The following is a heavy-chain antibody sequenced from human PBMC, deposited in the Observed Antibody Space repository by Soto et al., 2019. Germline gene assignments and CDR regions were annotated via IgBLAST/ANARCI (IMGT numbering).Heavy chain of an antibody. CDR1: GYTLTELS. V-gene: IGHV1-24*01. Sequence: GPSVKVSCKVSGYTLTELSIHRVRQAPGKGLEWMGGFDPEDGETIYAQNFQGRVTMTDDTSTDTAYMELSSLRSEDTAVYYCATRATVGIYYYYGLDVWGQGTTVTVSS. CDR3: ATRATVGIYYYYGLDV. CDR2: FDPEDGET. J-gene: IGHJ6*02. D-gene: IGHD4-17*01.